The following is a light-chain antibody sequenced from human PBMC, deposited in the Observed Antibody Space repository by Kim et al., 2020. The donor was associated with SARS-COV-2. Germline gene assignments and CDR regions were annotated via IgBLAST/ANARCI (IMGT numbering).Light chain of an antibody. CDR2: AAS. CDR1: QSINTY. J-gene: IGKJ4*01. CDR3: QQSHTAPLLT. V-gene: IGKV1-39*01. Sequence: DIQMTQSPSSLAASVGDRVTIACRASQSINTYLNWYQQKPGKAPNLLIYAASTLQSGVPSRFSGSGSVTDFTLTISSLQPEDFATYYCQQSHTAPLLTFGGGTKVDIK.